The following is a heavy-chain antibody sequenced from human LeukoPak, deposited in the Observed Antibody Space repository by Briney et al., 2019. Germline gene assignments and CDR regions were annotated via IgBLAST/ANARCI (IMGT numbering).Heavy chain of an antibody. J-gene: IGHJ4*02. CDR1: GGSISSYY. CDR2: IYYSGST. D-gene: IGHD1-26*01. Sequence: SETLSLTCTVSGGSISSYYWSWIRQPPGKGLEWIGYIYYSGSTNYNPPLKSRVTISVDTSKNQFSLKLSSVTAADMAVYYCARRVGDLLYYFDYWGQGTLVTVSS. CDR3: ARRVGDLLYYFDY. V-gene: IGHV4-59*01.